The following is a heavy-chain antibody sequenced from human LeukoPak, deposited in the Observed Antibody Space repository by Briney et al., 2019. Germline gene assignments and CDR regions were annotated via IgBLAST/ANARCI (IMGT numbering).Heavy chain of an antibody. V-gene: IGHV3-53*01. J-gene: IGHJ4*02. CDR2: IYSGGDT. D-gene: IGHD3-22*01. CDR1: GFTVSTNY. CDR3: ARELPPVVTYYFDY. Sequence: GGSLRLSCAASGFTVSTNYMSWVRQAPGKGLEWVSTIYSGGDTYYSDSVKGRFTISRDNSKNTLYLQMNSLRAEDTAVYYCARELPPVVTYYFDYWGQGTLVTVSS.